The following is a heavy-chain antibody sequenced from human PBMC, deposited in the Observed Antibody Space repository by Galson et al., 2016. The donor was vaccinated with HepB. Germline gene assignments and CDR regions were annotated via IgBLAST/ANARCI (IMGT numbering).Heavy chain of an antibody. CDR1: GGSISSSSYY. CDR3: ARRFRYTYGPPYGMDV. Sequence: LSLTCTVSGGSISSSSYYWGWIRQPPGKGLEWIGSNYYSGSTYYNPSLQSRVTISVDTSKNQFSLKMSSVTAADTAVYYCARRFRYTYGPPYGMDVWGQGTTVTVSS. CDR2: NYYSGST. J-gene: IGHJ6*02. D-gene: IGHD5-18*01. V-gene: IGHV4-39*01.